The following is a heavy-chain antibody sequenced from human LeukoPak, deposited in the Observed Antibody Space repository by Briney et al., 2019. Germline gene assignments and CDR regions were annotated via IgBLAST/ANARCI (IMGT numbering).Heavy chain of an antibody. Sequence: GGSLRLSCAASGFTFSSYWINWARQAPGKGLEWVASINHNGNVNYYVDSVKGRFTVSRDNAKNSLYLQMSNLRAEDTAVYFCARGGGLDVWGQGATVTVSS. D-gene: IGHD3-16*01. J-gene: IGHJ6*02. CDR3: ARGGGLDV. V-gene: IGHV3-7*03. CDR2: INHNGNVN. CDR1: GFTFSSYW.